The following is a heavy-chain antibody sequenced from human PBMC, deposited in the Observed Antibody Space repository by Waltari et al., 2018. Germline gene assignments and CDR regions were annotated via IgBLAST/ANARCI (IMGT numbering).Heavy chain of an antibody. CDR1: GYSISSCYY. CDR2: IYHSGST. D-gene: IGHD6-19*01. CDR3: ASAYSSGWYWYFDL. J-gene: IGHJ2*01. V-gene: IGHV4-38-2*01. Sequence: QVQLQESGPGLVKPSETLSLTCAVSGYSISSCYYWGWLRQPPGKGLEWIGSIYHSGSTYYNPSLKSRVTISVDTSKNQFSLKLSSVTAADTAVYYCASAYSSGWYWYFDLWGRGTLVTVSS.